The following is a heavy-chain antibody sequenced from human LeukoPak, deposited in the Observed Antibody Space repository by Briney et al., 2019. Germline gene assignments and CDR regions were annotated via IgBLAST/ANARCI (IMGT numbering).Heavy chain of an antibody. Sequence: PGGSLRLSCAASGFTFSSYGMHWVRQAPGKGLEWVAFIRYDGSNKYYADSVKGRFTISRDNSKNTLYLQMNSLRAEDTAVYYCAGTPWTQLWFAYWGQGTLVTASS. D-gene: IGHD5-18*01. V-gene: IGHV3-30*02. CDR3: AGTPWTQLWFAY. J-gene: IGHJ4*02. CDR2: IRYDGSNK. CDR1: GFTFSSYG.